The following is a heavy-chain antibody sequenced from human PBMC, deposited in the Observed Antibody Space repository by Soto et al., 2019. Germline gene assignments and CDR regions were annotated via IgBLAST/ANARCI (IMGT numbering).Heavy chain of an antibody. D-gene: IGHD6-19*01. J-gene: IGHJ4*02. V-gene: IGHV3-23*01. Sequence: EVQLLESGGGLVQPGGSLRLSCVASGFTFSTYAMSWVRQAPGKGLEWVSAISGSGSNTYYADSVKGRFTISRDNSKNTLYLQMSSLRAEDTAVYYCAKGDRSGWYWGQGTLVTVSS. CDR3: AKGDRSGWY. CDR2: ISGSGSNT. CDR1: GFTFSTYA.